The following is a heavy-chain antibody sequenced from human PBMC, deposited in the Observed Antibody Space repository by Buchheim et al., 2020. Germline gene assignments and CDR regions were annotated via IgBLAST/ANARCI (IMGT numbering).Heavy chain of an antibody. V-gene: IGHV3-30*18. CDR1: GFTFSSYE. CDR3: AKGGGTSYYYYYMDV. CDR2: ISNDGSNK. Sequence: VQLVESGGGLVQPGGSLRLSCAASGFTFSSYEMNWVRQAPGKGLEWVAVISNDGSNKYYADSVKGRFTISRDNSKNTLFLQMNSLRAGDTAVYYCAKGGGTSYYYYYMDVWGKGTT. J-gene: IGHJ6*03. D-gene: IGHD1-7*01.